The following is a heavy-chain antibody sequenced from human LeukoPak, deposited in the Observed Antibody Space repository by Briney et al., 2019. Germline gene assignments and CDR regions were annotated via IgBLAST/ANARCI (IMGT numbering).Heavy chain of an antibody. CDR1: GYTLTELS. CDR3: ATSRGYSGYDLSLTYYYYGMDV. D-gene: IGHD5-12*01. V-gene: IGHV1-24*01. J-gene: IGHJ6*02. Sequence: ASVKASCKVSGYTLTELSMHWVRQAPGKGLEWMGGFDPEDGETIYAQKFQGRVTMTEDTSTDTAYMELSSLRSEDTAVYYCATSRGYSGYDLSLTYYYYGMDVWGQGTTVTVSS. CDR2: FDPEDGET.